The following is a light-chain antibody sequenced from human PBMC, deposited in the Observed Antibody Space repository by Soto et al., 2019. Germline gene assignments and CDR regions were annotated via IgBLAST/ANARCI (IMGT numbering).Light chain of an antibody. CDR2: GNR. CDR1: SSNLGAGYD. Sequence: QSVLTQPPSVSGAPGQSVTISCTGNSSNLGAGYDVHWYQQLPGAAPKLVIFGNRNRPSGVPERFSGSKSGTSASLDITGLHAEDEADYYGQAYDYSLTASVFGGGTTLTVL. V-gene: IGLV1-40*01. CDR3: QAYDYSLTASV. J-gene: IGLJ3*02.